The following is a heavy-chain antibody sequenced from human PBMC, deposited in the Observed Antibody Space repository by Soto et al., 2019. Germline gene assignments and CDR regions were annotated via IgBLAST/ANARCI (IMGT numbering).Heavy chain of an antibody. CDR3: GKGQGASGYRAPRVHF. CDR2: ISDGGDTT. Sequence: EVQLLESGGGLVQPGGSLRLSCAASGFTFNNYAMTWVRQAPGKGLEWVSAISDGGDTTSYADSVKGRFTVSRDGSKNSMYLQMSSMKAEDMALYYLGKGQGASGYRAPRVHFWGQGTLVTVSS. J-gene: IGHJ4*02. CDR1: GFTFNNYA. D-gene: IGHD3-10*01. V-gene: IGHV3-23*01.